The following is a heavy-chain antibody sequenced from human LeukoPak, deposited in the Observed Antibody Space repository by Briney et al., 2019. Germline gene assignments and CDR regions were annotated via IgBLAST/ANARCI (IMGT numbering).Heavy chain of an antibody. CDR3: ARVVIGAAASLDY. CDR2: INPSGGST. Sequence: ASVKVSCKASGYTFTSYYMHWVRQAPGQGLEWMGIINPSGGSTSYAQKFQGRVTMTRDMSTSTAYMELSRLRSDDTAVYYCARVVIGAAASLDYWGQGTLVTVSS. D-gene: IGHD6-13*01. CDR1: GYTFTSYY. J-gene: IGHJ4*02. V-gene: IGHV1-46*01.